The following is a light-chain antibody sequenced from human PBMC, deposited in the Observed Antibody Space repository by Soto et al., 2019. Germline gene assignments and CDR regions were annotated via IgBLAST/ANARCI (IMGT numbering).Light chain of an antibody. CDR1: GANIGAGFE. J-gene: IGLJ2*01. CDR3: QSYDSGLSAVL. Sequence: QAVVAQPPSVSGAPGQSVTISCTGSGANIGAGFEVHWYQQLPGRAPKLLIYANSDRPSGVPDRFFGSRSGTSASLAITRLQAEDEADYYCQSYDSGLSAVLFGGGTKVTVL. V-gene: IGLV1-40*01. CDR2: ANS.